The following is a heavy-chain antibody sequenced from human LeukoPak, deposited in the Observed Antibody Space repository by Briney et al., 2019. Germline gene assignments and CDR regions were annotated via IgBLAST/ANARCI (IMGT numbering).Heavy chain of an antibody. Sequence: ASVKVSCKASVYTFTGYYIHWVRQGPGQGLEWMGWVNPNSGGTNYAQKFQGRVTMTRDTSISTAYMELSRLTSDDTAFYYCARDAIARDYSNFDYWGQGTLVTVSS. CDR1: VYTFTGYY. V-gene: IGHV1-2*02. CDR3: ARDAIARDYSNFDY. J-gene: IGHJ4*02. D-gene: IGHD4-11*01. CDR2: VNPNSGGT.